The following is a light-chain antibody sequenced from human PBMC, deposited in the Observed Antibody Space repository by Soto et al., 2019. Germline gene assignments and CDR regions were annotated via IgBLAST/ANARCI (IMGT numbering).Light chain of an antibody. CDR1: QSVSSN. J-gene: IGKJ4*01. CDR2: GAS. Sequence: EIVMRQSLATLSVSTGERATLSCRASQSVSSNLAWYQQKPGQAPRLLIYGASSRATGIPDRFSGSGSGTDFTLTISRLEPEDFAVYYCQRYGSSPPITFGGGTKADIK. CDR3: QRYGSSPPIT. V-gene: IGKV3-20*01.